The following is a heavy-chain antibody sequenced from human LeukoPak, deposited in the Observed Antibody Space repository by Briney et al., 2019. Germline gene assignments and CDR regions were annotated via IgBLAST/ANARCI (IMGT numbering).Heavy chain of an antibody. J-gene: IGHJ4*02. D-gene: IGHD3-10*01. V-gene: IGHV4-39*07. CDR1: GGSISSSYYY. Sequence: SETLSLTCTVSGGSISSSYYYWGWIRQPTGKGLEWIGNIYYSGSTYYNPSLKSRVTISVDTSKNQFSLKLRSVTAADTAVYYCARESSGSSARDYWGQGTLVTISS. CDR2: IYYSGST. CDR3: ARESSGSSARDY.